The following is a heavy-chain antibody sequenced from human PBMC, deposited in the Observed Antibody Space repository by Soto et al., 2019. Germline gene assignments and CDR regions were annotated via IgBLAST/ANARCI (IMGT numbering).Heavy chain of an antibody. Sequence: SETLSLTCTVSGGSISSGGYYWSWIRQHPGKGLEWIGYIYYSGSTYYNPSLKSRVTISVDTSKNQFSLKLSSVTAADTAVYYCARDRDDYSNYFDYWGQGTLVTVSS. CDR1: GGSISSGGYY. CDR2: IYYSGST. CDR3: ARDRDDYSNYFDY. D-gene: IGHD4-4*01. V-gene: IGHV4-31*03. J-gene: IGHJ4*02.